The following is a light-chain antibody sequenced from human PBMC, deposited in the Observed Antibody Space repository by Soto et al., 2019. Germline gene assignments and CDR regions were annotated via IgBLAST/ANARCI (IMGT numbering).Light chain of an antibody. J-gene: IGLJ1*01. Sequence: SYELTQPPSVSVSPGQTASITCGGDNIGTKSVHWYQQRPGQAPVLVVYDDKKRPSGIPERFSGSNSGNTATLTINRVETGDEADYYCQVCERFSDHNFVFGDGTKVTVL. CDR3: QVCERFSDHNFV. CDR2: DDK. V-gene: IGLV3-21*02. CDR1: NIGTKS.